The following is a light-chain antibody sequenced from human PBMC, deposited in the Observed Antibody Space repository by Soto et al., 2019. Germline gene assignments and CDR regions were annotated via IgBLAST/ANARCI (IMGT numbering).Light chain of an antibody. V-gene: IGLV1-47*01. CDR2: RDN. CDR1: ISNIGTNY. Sequence: QSVLTQPPSVSGTPGQRVTISCSGGISNIGTNYVHWFQQLPGTAPKVLSNRDNQRPSGVPDRFSGSKSGTSASLAISGLRSEDEGEYYCAAWDDTVRIYVFGPGTQLTVL. CDR3: AAWDDTVRIYV. J-gene: IGLJ1*01.